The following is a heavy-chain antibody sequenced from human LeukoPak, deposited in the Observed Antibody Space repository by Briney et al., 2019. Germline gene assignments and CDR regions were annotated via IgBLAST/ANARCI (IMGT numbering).Heavy chain of an antibody. Sequence: GGSLRLSCAASGFIFSDYWMSWVRQAPGEGLEWVANIKQDGSEKYYVDSMKGRFTISRDNAKNSLYMQMNSLRVEDTAVYYCARISIAAAGRDFWGQGTLVTVSS. CDR1: GFIFSDYW. CDR2: IKQDGSEK. D-gene: IGHD6-13*01. V-gene: IGHV3-7*01. CDR3: ARISIAAAGRDF. J-gene: IGHJ4*02.